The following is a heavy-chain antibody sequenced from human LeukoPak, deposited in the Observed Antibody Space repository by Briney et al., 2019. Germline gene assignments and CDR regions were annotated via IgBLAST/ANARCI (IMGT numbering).Heavy chain of an antibody. CDR1: GGTFSSYA. J-gene: IGHJ4*02. D-gene: IGHD2-15*01. Sequence: SVKVSCKASGGTFSSYAISWVRQAPGQGLEWMERIIPIFGTANYAQKFQGRVTITTDESTSTAYMELSSLRSEDTAVYYCARDWCSGGSCPFFDYWGQGTLVTVSS. CDR3: ARDWCSGGSCPFFDY. CDR2: IIPIFGTA. V-gene: IGHV1-69*05.